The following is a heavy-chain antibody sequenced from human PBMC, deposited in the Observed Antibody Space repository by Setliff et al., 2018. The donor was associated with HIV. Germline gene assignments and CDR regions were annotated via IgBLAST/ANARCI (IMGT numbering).Heavy chain of an antibody. Sequence: PGGSLRLSCAASGFTFSRYAMTWVRQAPGKGLEWVAYISGSSSIIYYVESVKGRFTISRDNSKSAVYLQMNSLRPEDTAVYYCARVSELLAYYMDVWGKGTTVTVSS. CDR2: ISGSSSII. CDR1: GFTFSRYA. J-gene: IGHJ6*03. CDR3: ARVSELLAYYMDV. D-gene: IGHD1-26*01. V-gene: IGHV3-48*01.